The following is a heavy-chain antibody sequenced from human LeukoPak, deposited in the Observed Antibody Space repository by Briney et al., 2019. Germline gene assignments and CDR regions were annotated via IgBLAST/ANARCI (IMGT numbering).Heavy chain of an antibody. D-gene: IGHD2-2*02. Sequence: SETLSLTCAVYGGSFSGYYWSWLRQPPGKGLEWIGEINHSGSTNYNPSLKSRVTISVDTSKNQFSLKLSSVTAADTAVYYCVRDWGPAAIGASYSYHGMDVWGQGTTVTVSS. CDR3: VRDWGPAAIGASYSYHGMDV. V-gene: IGHV4-34*01. J-gene: IGHJ6*02. CDR1: GGSFSGYY. CDR2: INHSGST.